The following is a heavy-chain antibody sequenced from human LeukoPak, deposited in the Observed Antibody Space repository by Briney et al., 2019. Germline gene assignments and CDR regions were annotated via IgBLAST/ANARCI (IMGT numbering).Heavy chain of an antibody. V-gene: IGHV4-59*01. CDR3: ARNPGGSYYYYGMDV. D-gene: IGHD3-16*01. Sequence: SETLSLTCTVSGGSISSYYWSWIRQPPGKGLEWIGYIYYSGSTNYNPSLKSRVTISVDTSKNQFSLKLSSVTAADTAVHYCARNPGGSYYYYGMDVWGQGTTVTVSS. CDR1: GGSISSYY. CDR2: IYYSGST. J-gene: IGHJ6*02.